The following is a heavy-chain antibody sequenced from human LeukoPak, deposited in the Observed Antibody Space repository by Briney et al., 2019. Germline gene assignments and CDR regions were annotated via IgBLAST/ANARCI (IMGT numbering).Heavy chain of an antibody. V-gene: IGHV3-48*03. J-gene: IGHJ6*03. CDR3: ARTLRDSSGWNNYYYYYMDV. Sequence: GGSLRLSCAASGFTFSSYEMNWVRQAPGKGLEWVSYISSSGSTIYYADSVKGRFTISRDNAKNPLYLQMNSLRAEDTAVYYCARTLRDSSGWNNYYYYYMDVWGKGTTVTVSS. D-gene: IGHD6-19*01. CDR2: ISSSGSTI. CDR1: GFTFSSYE.